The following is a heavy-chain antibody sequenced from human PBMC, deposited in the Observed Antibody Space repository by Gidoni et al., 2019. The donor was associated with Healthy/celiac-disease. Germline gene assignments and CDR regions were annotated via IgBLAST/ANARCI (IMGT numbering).Heavy chain of an antibody. V-gene: IGHV5-51*01. Sequence: LVQSGAEVKKPGESLKISCKGSGSSFTSYWIGWVRQMPGKGLEWMGIIYPCDSDTRYSPSFQGQVTISADKSISTAYLQWSSLKASDTAMYYCARGVDFWSGYSGYYFDYWGQGTLVTVSS. CDR1: GSSFTSYW. D-gene: IGHD3-3*01. CDR2: IYPCDSDT. CDR3: ARGVDFWSGYSGYYFDY. J-gene: IGHJ4*02.